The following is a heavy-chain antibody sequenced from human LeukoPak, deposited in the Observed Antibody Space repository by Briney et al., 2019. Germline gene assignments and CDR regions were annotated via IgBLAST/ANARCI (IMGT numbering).Heavy chain of an antibody. V-gene: IGHV4-34*01. D-gene: IGHD4-17*01. J-gene: IGHJ4*02. CDR3: ARHAVAGDYDRYYFDY. CDR1: GGSFSGYY. Sequence: KPSETLSLTCAVYGGSFSGYYWSWIRQPPGKGLEWIGEINHSGSTNYNPSLKSRVTISVDTSKNQFSLKLSSVTAADTAVYYCARHAVAGDYDRYYFDYWGQGTLVTVSS. CDR2: INHSGST.